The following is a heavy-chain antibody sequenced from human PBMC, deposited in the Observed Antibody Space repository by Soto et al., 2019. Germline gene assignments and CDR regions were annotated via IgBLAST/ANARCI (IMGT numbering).Heavy chain of an antibody. Sequence: AGSMRLSCAASRFTFSSYAMSWVRKDPGKGLEWVSAISGSGGSTYYADSVKGRFTISRDNSKNTLYLQMNSLRAEDTAVYYCAKDPLEIQLWPKYYFDYWGQGTLVTVSS. J-gene: IGHJ4*02. V-gene: IGHV3-23*01. CDR1: RFTFSSYA. CDR3: AKDPLEIQLWPKYYFDY. CDR2: ISGSGGST. D-gene: IGHD5-18*01.